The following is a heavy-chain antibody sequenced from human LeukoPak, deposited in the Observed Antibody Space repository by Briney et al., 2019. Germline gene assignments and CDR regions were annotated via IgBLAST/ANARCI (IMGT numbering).Heavy chain of an antibody. CDR3: AAGDALDY. D-gene: IGHD3-10*01. J-gene: IGHJ4*02. CDR2: FSGSGGST. CDR1: GFTFSSYA. Sequence: GGSLRLSCTASGFTFSSYAMIWVRQAPGKGLEWVSAFSGSGGSTCYADSAKGRFTISRDNSKNTLYLQMNSLRAEDTAVYYCAAGDALDYWGQGTLVTVSS. V-gene: IGHV3-23*01.